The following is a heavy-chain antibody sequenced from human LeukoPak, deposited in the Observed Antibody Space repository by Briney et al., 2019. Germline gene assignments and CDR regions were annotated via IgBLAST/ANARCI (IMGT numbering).Heavy chain of an antibody. Sequence: GGSLRLSCAASGFTFSSYWMHWVRQAPGKGLVWVSRINSDGSSTSYADSVKGRFTISRDNAKNTLYLQMNSLRAEDTAVYYCAKDRHYDILTGYYPYYYYYYGMDVWGQGTTVTVSS. D-gene: IGHD3-9*01. CDR1: GFTFSSYW. V-gene: IGHV3-74*01. CDR3: AKDRHYDILTGYYPYYYYYYGMDV. J-gene: IGHJ6*02. CDR2: INSDGSST.